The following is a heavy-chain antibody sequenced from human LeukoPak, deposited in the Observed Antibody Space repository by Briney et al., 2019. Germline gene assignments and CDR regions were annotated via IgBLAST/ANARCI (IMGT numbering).Heavy chain of an antibody. CDR3: ARETVAIPV. J-gene: IGHJ4*02. CDR2: INHSGST. Sequence: PSETLSLTCAVCGGSFSGYYWSWIRQPPGKGVEGIGEINHSGSTNYNPSLKSRATISVDTSKNQFSLKLSSVTAADTAVYYCARETVAIPVWGQGTLVTVSS. CDR1: GGSFSGYY. D-gene: IGHD2-2*02. V-gene: IGHV4-34*01.